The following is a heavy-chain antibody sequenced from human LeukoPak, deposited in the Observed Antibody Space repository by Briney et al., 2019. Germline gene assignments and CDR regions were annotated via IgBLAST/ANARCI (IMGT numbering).Heavy chain of an antibody. Sequence: ASVKVSCKASGYTFTGYYMHWVRQAPGQGLEWMGWINPNSGGTNYAQKFQGRVTITRDTSISTAYIELSRLRSDDTAVYYCARAGRLGELLSPAGDYWGQGTLVTVSS. CDR1: GYTFTGYY. CDR2: INPNSGGT. D-gene: IGHD1-26*01. V-gene: IGHV1-2*02. J-gene: IGHJ4*02. CDR3: ARAGRLGELLSPAGDY.